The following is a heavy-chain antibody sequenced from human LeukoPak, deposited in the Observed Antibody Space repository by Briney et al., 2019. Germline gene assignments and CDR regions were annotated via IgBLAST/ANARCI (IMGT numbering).Heavy chain of an antibody. Sequence: SETLSLTCTVSGGSISSYYWSWIRQPPGKGLEWIGYIYYSGSTNYNPSLKSRVTISVDTSKTHFSLKLSSVTAADTAVYYCTRHGYGDGIGYWGQGTLVTVSS. V-gene: IGHV4-59*08. CDR1: GGSISSYY. CDR3: TRHGYGDGIGY. CDR2: IYYSGST. J-gene: IGHJ4*02. D-gene: IGHD6-13*01.